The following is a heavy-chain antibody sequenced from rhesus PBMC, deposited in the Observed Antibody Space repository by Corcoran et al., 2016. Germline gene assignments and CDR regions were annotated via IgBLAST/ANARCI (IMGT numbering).Heavy chain of an antibody. Sequence: EVQLVESGGGLAKPGGYLRLPCAASGFTSSDTYMAWVRQAPGKGLGWVSRISNGGGNTWYAESVKGRFTISRENAKNTLYLQMNSLRVEDMAVYYCARDWGYWGQGVLVTVSS. V-gene: IGHV3-178*01. J-gene: IGHJ4*01. CDR1: GFTSSDTY. CDR2: ISNGGGNT. D-gene: IGHD3-34*01. CDR3: ARDWGY.